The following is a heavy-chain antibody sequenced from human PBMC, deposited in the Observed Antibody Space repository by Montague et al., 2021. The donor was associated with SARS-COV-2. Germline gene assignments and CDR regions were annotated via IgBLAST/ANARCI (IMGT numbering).Heavy chain of an antibody. D-gene: IGHD4-23*01. CDR2: IYYSGRT. CDR1: GGSISSYY. Sequence: SETLSLTCTVSGGSISSYYWSWIRQSPGKGLEWIGYIYYSGRTNYNPSLKSRVTISVDTSKNQFSLKMISVIATDTAVYYWVRGGGNSADYDSYAMDVWGQGTTVTVSS. V-gene: IGHV4-59*01. CDR3: VRGGGNSADYDSYAMDV. J-gene: IGHJ6*02.